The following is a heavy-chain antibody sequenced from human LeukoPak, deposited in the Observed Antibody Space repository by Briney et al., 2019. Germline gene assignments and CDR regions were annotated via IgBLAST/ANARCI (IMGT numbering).Heavy chain of an antibody. V-gene: IGHV1-46*01. Sequence: ASVKVSCKASGYTFTSYYMHWVRQAPGQGLEWMGIINPSSGSTSYAQKFQGRVTMTRDTSTSTVYMELSSLRSEDTAVYYCAREGGVVRGVWRYGMDVWGKGTTVTVSS. CDR1: GYTFTSYY. D-gene: IGHD3-10*01. CDR3: AREGGVVRGVWRYGMDV. J-gene: IGHJ6*04. CDR2: INPSSGST.